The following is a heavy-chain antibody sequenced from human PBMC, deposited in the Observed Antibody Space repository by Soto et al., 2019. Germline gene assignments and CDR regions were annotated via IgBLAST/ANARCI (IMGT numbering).Heavy chain of an antibody. J-gene: IGHJ5*01. CDR1: GFSFSTFE. V-gene: IGHV3-23*01. CDR3: VKGGWLDF. D-gene: IGHD3-16*01. Sequence: EVQLLESGGGLVQPGGSLRLSCAASGFSFSTFEMSWVRQAPGRGVEWVSFISDDSSRTYYADAVKGRFTISRDNSKYTLYLQMNSLTAEDTAVYACVKGGWLDFWGQGTLVTVSS. CDR2: ISDDSSRT.